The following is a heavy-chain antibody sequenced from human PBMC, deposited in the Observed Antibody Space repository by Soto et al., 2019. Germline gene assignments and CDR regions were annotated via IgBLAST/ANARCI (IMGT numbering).Heavy chain of an antibody. V-gene: IGHV3-21*01. D-gene: IGHD5-12*01. CDR1: GFTFSTYN. J-gene: IGHJ6*02. CDR2: ISTGSSYI. CDR3: AREYLEVATVPFHYSGMDV. Sequence: PGGSLRLSCAASGFTFSTYNMNWVRQAPGKGLEWVSSISTGSSYIYYADSVKGRFTISRDNAKSALYLQMNSLRAEDTAVYYCAREYLEVATVPFHYSGMDVWGQGTTVTVSS.